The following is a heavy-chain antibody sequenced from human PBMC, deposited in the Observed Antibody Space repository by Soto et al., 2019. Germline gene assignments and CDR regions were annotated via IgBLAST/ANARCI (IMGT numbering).Heavy chain of an antibody. Sequence: GGSLRLSCAASGFTFSSYGLHWVLQAPGKGLEWVAVIWYDGSNKYYADSVKGRFTISRDNSKNPLYLQMSSLRAEDTAVYYCAGPKLDLYSGSYYGHYSYGMDVWGQGTTVTVSS. CDR3: AGPKLDLYSGSYYGHYSYGMDV. J-gene: IGHJ6*02. D-gene: IGHD1-26*01. CDR2: IWYDGSNK. CDR1: GFTFSSYG. V-gene: IGHV3-33*01.